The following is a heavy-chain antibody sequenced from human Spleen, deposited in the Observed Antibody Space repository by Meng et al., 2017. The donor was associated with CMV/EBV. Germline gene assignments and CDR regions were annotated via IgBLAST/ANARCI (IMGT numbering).Heavy chain of an antibody. D-gene: IGHD1-14*01. CDR3: ARDRLRNYDY. CDR2: ISGSGDTI. J-gene: IGHJ4*02. CDR1: GFTFSDYY. V-gene: IGHV3-11*04. Sequence: GESLKISCAASGFTFSDYYMNWFRQPPGKGLEWVSCISGSGDTIYYADSVRGRFTISRDNARGSLYLQMDGLRAEDTGIYYCARDRLRNYDYWGRGTLVTVSS.